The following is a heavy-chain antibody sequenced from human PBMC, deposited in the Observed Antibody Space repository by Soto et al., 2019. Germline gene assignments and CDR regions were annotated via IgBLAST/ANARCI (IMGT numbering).Heavy chain of an antibody. V-gene: IGHV1-18*04. CDR1: GYTLSAYY. CDR2: ISAYNGNT. J-gene: IGHJ4*02. D-gene: IGHD6-19*01. CDR3: ARDKRPGIAVAGPGY. Sequence: ASVKVSCKASGYTLSAYYMHWVRQAPGQGLEWMGWISAYNGNTNYAQKLQGRVTMTTDTSTSTAYMELRSLRSDDTAVYYCARDKRPGIAVAGPGYWGQGTLVTVSS.